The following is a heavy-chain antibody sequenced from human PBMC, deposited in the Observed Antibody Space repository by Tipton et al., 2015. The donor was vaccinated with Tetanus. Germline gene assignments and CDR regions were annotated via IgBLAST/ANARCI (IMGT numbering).Heavy chain of an antibody. J-gene: IGHJ5*02. CDR3: ASLPKHWLAPRGAP. Sequence: TLSLTCSVSGGSITGNDYFWGWIREAPEQGLEWIGSLFHSGRTHYNPTLRSRVTISGDPAKNHVSLRLTSMTAADTAIYYCASLPKHWLAPRGAPWGQGTLVTVSS. V-gene: IGHV4-39*02. D-gene: IGHD6-19*01. CDR2: LFHSGRT. CDR1: GGSITGNDYF.